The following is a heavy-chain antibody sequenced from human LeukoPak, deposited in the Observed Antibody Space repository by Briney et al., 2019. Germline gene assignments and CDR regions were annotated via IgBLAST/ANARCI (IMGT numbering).Heavy chain of an antibody. Sequence: QSGGSLRLSCAASGFTFSSYSMNWVRQAPGKGLEWVSSISSSSSYIYYADSVKGRSTISRDNTKNSLYLQMNSLGAEDTAVYYCARDWDVDTAMVTVDYWGQGTLVTVSS. CDR3: ARDWDVDTAMVTVDY. D-gene: IGHD5-18*01. V-gene: IGHV3-21*01. CDR1: GFTFSSYS. CDR2: ISSSSSYI. J-gene: IGHJ4*02.